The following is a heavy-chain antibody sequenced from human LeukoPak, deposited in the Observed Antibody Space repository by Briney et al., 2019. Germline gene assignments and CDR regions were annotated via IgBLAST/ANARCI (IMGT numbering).Heavy chain of an antibody. V-gene: IGHV1-2*02. CDR2: VNPNSGDT. J-gene: IGHJ5*01. D-gene: IGHD1-26*01. CDR1: GYTFTSYD. Sequence: ASVKVSCKASGYTFTSYDINWVRQATGQGLEWMGCVNPNSGDTNYAQKFQGSVTMTRDTSISTVYMELSRLRSDDTAVYYCARASGSYWWFDSWGQGTLVTVSS. CDR3: ARASGSYWWFDS.